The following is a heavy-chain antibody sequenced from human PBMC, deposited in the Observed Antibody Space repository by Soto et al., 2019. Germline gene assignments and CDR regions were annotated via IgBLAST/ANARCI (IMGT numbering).Heavy chain of an antibody. V-gene: IGHV3-53*01. D-gene: IGHD5-18*01. CDR2: INSDGST. J-gene: IGHJ4*02. CDR1: GFLVNSAY. Sequence: EVQLVESGGGLIPPGGSLRLSCAASGFLVNSAYMTWVRQAPGKGLEWLSMINSDGSTLYAESVKGRFTISRDNSKNRLDLQMNSLRAEDTAMYYCARSGYSFAWGYSGQGTLVIVTS. CDR3: ARSGYSFAWGY.